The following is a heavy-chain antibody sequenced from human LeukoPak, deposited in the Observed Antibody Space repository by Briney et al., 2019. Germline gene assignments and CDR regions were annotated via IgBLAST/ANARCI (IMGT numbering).Heavy chain of an antibody. J-gene: IGHJ4*02. CDR3: AREPSYTSSWHTSCDY. CDR1: GFTFDDYG. CDR2: ITLSSSSI. Sequence: GGSLRLSCAASGFTFDDYGMSWVRQAPGKGLEWVSYITLSSSSIYYADSVKGRFTISRDNAKSSLYLQMNSLRAEDTAVYYCAREPSYTSSWHTSCDYWGQGTLVTVSS. D-gene: IGHD6-13*01. V-gene: IGHV3-48*01.